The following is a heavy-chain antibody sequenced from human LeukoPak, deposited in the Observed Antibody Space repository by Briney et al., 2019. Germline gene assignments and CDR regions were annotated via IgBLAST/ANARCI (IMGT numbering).Heavy chain of an antibody. CDR3: AKVPLSSGWWGPPYYFDY. V-gene: IGHV3-23*01. D-gene: IGHD6-19*01. CDR2: ISGSGGST. CDR1: GFTFDDYA. Sequence: GGSLRLSCAASGFTFDDYAMHWVRQAPGKGLEWVSAISGSGGSTYYADSVRGRFTISRDNSKNTLYLQMNSLRAEDTAVYYCAKVPLSSGWWGPPYYFDYWGQGTLVTVSS. J-gene: IGHJ4*02.